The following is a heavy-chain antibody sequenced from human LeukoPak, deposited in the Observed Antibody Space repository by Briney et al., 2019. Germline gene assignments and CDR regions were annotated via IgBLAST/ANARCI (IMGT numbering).Heavy chain of an antibody. CDR1: GGSIRSSTYY. CDR2: IYYSGST. CDR3: ARHTTANDAFEI. D-gene: IGHD4-17*01. V-gene: IGHV4-39*01. J-gene: IGHJ3*02. Sequence: SETLSLTCTVSGGSIRSSTYYLGWIRQPPGKGLEWIGSIYYSGSTYYNPSLKSRVTISVDTSKNRFSLKLSSVTAADTAVYYCARHTTANDAFEIWGQGTMVTVSS.